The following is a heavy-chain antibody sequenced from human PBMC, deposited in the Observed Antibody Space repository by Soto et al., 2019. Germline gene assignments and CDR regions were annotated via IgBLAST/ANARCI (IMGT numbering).Heavy chain of an antibody. CDR2: IYYSGST. CDR3: ARSSYYYDGGGNDY. J-gene: IGHJ4*02. V-gene: IGHV4-39*01. D-gene: IGHD3-22*01. CDR1: GGSISSSSYY. Sequence: QLQLQESGPGLVKPSETLSLTCTVSGGSISSSSYYWGWIRQPPGKGLEWIGSIYYSGSTYYNPSPTSRVTISVDTSKNQFSLKLSSVTAADTAVYYCARSSYYYDGGGNDYWGQGTLVTVSS.